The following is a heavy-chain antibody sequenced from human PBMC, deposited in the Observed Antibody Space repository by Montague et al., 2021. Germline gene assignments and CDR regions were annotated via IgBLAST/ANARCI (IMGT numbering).Heavy chain of an antibody. CDR3: ARVDCDGDCYTFDP. D-gene: IGHD2-21*02. V-gene: IGHV4-39*01. Sequence: TYYNPSLKSRLSISVDTTKKQFYLRLKSVTAADTAVYHCARVDCDGDCYTFDPWGKGTLVNVSS. J-gene: IGHJ5*02. CDR2: T.